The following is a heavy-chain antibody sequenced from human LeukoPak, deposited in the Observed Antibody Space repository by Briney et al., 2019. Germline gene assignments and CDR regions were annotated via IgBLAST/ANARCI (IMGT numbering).Heavy chain of an antibody. CDR2: IYTSAST. V-gene: IGHV4-4*07. CDR1: GGSIRNYY. D-gene: IGHD5-24*01. J-gene: IGHJ3*02. Sequence: EALSLTCTVSGGSIRNYYWSWIRQPAGKGLEWIGRIYTSASTNYNPSLKSRVTLSVDASKNQFSLRLSSLTAADTAVYYCARGRYCSATICSGGDAFDIWGQGTVVTVSS. CDR3: ARGRYCSATICSGGDAFDI.